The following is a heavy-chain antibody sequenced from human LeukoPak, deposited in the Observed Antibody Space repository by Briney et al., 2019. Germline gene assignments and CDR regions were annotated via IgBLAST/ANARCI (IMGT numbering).Heavy chain of an antibody. CDR3: ASWETASAYFDY. Sequence: SVKVSCKASGGTFSSYAISWVRQAPGQGLEWMGGIIPIFGTANYAQKFQGRVTITADESTSTAYMELSSLRSEDTVVYYCASWETASAYFDYWGQGTLVTVSS. J-gene: IGHJ4*02. CDR1: GGTFSSYA. V-gene: IGHV1-69*13. CDR2: IIPIFGTA. D-gene: IGHD1-26*01.